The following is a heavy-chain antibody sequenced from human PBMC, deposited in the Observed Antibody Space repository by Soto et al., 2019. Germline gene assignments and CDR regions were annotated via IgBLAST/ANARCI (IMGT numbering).Heavy chain of an antibody. CDR1: GYTFTGHY. D-gene: IGHD1-26*01. J-gene: IGHJ4*02. CDR2: IGPESGAT. V-gene: IGHV1-2*02. Sequence: ASVKVSCKASGYTFTGHYIHWVRQAPEQGPEWMGEIGPESGATRYAQKFQGRVTMTRDTSITTVYMELKNLSPDDTAVYYCGRGRSGQIVVFFWGQGTPVTVS. CDR3: GRGRSGQIVVFF.